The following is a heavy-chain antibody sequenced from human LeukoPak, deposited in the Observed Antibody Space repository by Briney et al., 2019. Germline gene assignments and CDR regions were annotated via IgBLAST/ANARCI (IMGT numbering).Heavy chain of an antibody. Sequence: ASVKVSCKTSGYTFTGYYMHWVRQAPGQGLEWMGWINPNSGATNYAQKFQGRVTMTRDTSITTAYMELSRLRSDDTAIYYCARDLSMYYGSGSYYNGGGYFDYWGQGTLVTVSS. V-gene: IGHV1-2*02. CDR2: INPNSGAT. J-gene: IGHJ4*02. D-gene: IGHD3-10*01. CDR3: ARDLSMYYGSGSYYNGGGYFDY. CDR1: GYTFTGYY.